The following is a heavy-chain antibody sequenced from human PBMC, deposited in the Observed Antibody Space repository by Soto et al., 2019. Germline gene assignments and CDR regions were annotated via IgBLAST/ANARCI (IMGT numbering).Heavy chain of an antibody. D-gene: IGHD6-13*01. Sequence: SVKVSCKASGYTFINFYISWVRQAAGQGLEWLGWMNPGSGKTGYASKFQGRVAMTRDASTGTSHLELSSLTSDDTAVYYCARMASAGTLNWFDPWGQGTLVTVSS. CDR3: ARMASAGTLNWFDP. CDR2: MNPGSGKT. J-gene: IGHJ5*02. CDR1: GYTFINFY. V-gene: IGHV1-8*02.